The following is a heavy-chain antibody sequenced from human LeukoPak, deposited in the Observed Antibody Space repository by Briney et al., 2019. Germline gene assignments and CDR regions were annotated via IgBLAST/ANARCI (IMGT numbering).Heavy chain of an antibody. J-gene: IGHJ4*02. V-gene: IGHV3-9*01. CDR2: ISWNSGTR. CDR3: AKASGGYCSSISCYHFDY. CDR1: GFTFDDYA. Sequence: SPRLSCAASGFTFDDYAMHWARQAPGKGLEWVSSISWNSGTRRYADSVKGRFTISRDNAKNSLYLQMNGLRAEDTALYYCAKASGGYCSSISCYHFDYWGQGILVTVSS. D-gene: IGHD2-2*01.